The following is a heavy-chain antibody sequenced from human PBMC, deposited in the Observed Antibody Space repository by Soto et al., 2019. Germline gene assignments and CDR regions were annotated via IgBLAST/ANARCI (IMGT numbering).Heavy chain of an antibody. Sequence: PGGSLRLSCAASGFTFSSYAMHWVRQAPGKGLEYVSAISSDGSSIYYANSVKGRFTISRDNSKNTLYLRMGSLRAEDMAVYYCARANWHYDYWGQGILVTVSS. J-gene: IGHJ4*02. D-gene: IGHD1-1*01. CDR2: ISSDGSSI. CDR1: GFTFSSYA. CDR3: ARANWHYDY. V-gene: IGHV3-64*01.